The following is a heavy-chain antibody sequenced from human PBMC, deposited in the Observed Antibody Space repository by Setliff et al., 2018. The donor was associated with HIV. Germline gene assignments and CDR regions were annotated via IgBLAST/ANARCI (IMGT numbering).Heavy chain of an antibody. J-gene: IGHJ3*01. V-gene: IGHV4-61*02. D-gene: IGHD7-27*01. CDR2: IYKTGNT. CDR3: ARNGPVGTPLQYAFHV. CDR1: GGSLSSGHYY. Sequence: SETLSLTCTVSGGSLSSGHYYWSWIRRPAGKGLEWIGRIYKTGNTNSNPSLKSRLTISLDTSKNQLSLKLTSVTAADTALYYCARNGPVGTPLQYAFHVWGQGTMVTVSS.